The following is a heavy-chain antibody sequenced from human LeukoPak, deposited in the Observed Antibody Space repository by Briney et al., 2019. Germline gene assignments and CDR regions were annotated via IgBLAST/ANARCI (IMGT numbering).Heavy chain of an antibody. V-gene: IGHV1-2*02. CDR2: INPNSGGT. CDR3: ARDLYYYDSSGYYTPFDY. J-gene: IGHJ4*02. CDR1: GYTFTGYY. Sequence: GASVKVSCKASGYTFTGYYMHWVRQAPGQGLEWMGWINPNSGGTNYAQKFQGRVTMTRDTSISTAYMELSRLRAEDTAVYYCARDLYYYDSSGYYTPFDYWGQGTLVTVSS. D-gene: IGHD3-22*01.